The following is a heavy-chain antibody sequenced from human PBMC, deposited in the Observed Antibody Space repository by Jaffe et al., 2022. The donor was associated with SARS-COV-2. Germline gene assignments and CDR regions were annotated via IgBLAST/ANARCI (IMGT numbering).Heavy chain of an antibody. Sequence: QVQLVQSGAEVKKPGSSVKVSCKASGGTFSSYTISWVRQAPGQGLEWMGRIIPILGIANYAQKFQGRVTITADKSTSTAYMELSSLRSEDTAVYYCARGEWDGSGWSNNAFDIWGQGTMVTVSS. CDR3: ARGEWDGSGWSNNAFDI. J-gene: IGHJ3*02. D-gene: IGHD6-19*01. CDR2: IIPILGIA. V-gene: IGHV1-69*02. CDR1: GGTFSSYT.